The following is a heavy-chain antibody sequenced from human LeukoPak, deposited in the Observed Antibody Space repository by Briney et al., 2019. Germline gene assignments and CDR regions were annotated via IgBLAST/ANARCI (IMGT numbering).Heavy chain of an antibody. D-gene: IGHD2-21*02. V-gene: IGHV4-34*01. Sequence: PSETLSLTCAVYGGSFGGYYWSWIRQPPGKGLEWIGEINDSGSSNYIPSLKSRVTISVGRSKNQFSLWLSSVTAADTAVYYCARDSGTSYCGGDCYLDFDYWGQGTLVTVSS. CDR2: INDSGSS. J-gene: IGHJ4*02. CDR3: ARDSGTSYCGGDCYLDFDY. CDR1: GGSFGGYY.